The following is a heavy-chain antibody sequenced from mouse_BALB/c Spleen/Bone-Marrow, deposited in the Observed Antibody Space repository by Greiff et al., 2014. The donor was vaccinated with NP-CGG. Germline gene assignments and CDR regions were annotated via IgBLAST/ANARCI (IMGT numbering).Heavy chain of an antibody. D-gene: IGHD3-2*01. CDR1: GYAFTNYL. Sequence: LVESGAELVKPGTSVKVSCKASGYAFTNYLIEWIKQRPGQGLEWIGVSNPGSGGTNYNEKFKGKATLTADKSSSTAYMQLSSLTSDGSAVYFCARETVRGFAYWGQGTLVTVSA. CDR3: ARETVRGFAY. J-gene: IGHJ3*01. V-gene: IGHV1-54*03. CDR2: SNPGSGGT.